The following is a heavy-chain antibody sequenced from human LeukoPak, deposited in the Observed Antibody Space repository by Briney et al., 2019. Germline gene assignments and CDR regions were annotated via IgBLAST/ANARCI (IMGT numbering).Heavy chain of an antibody. D-gene: IGHD3-10*01. CDR3: ARWGEHSALRVLAFDV. V-gene: IGHV5-51*01. CDR2: IYPGDSDT. J-gene: IGHJ3*01. Sequence: GESLKISCKASGYSFSSYWIAWVRQMPGKGLEWMGIIYPGDSDTRYSPSFQGQVTISVDKSTSHAYLQWSSLRSEDTAVYYCARWGEHSALRVLAFDVWGQGTMVTVSS. CDR1: GYSFSSYW.